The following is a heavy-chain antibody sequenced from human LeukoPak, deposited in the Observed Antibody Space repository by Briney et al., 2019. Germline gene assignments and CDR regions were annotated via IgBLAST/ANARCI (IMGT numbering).Heavy chain of an antibody. J-gene: IGHJ4*02. CDR1: GFTFSSYA. D-gene: IGHD3-22*01. CDR3: AKVSRYYCDSSGQVSFDY. CDR2: ISGSGGST. Sequence: GGSLRLSCAASGFTFSSYAMSWVRQAPGKGLEWVSAISGSGGSTYYADSVKGWFTISRDNSKNTLYLQMNSLRAEDTAVYYCAKVSRYYCDSSGQVSFDYWGQGTLVTVSS. V-gene: IGHV3-23*01.